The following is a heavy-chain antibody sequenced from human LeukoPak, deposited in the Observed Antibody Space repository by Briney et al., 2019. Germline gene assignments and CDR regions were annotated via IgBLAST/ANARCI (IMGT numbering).Heavy chain of an antibody. V-gene: IGHV4-59*01. J-gene: IGHJ4*02. Sequence: SETLSLTCTVSGGSISNYYWNWIRQPPGKGLEWIGYIYYSGSTNYNPSLKSRVTISVDTSNNQFSLKLSSVTAADTAVYYCARKDYSSSSGYFDYWGQGTLVTVSS. CDR3: ARKDYSSSSGYFDY. D-gene: IGHD6-6*01. CDR2: IYYSGST. CDR1: GGSISNYY.